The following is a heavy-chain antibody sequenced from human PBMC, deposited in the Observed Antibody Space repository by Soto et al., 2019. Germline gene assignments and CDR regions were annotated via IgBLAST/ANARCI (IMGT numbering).Heavy chain of an antibody. D-gene: IGHD3-22*01. CDR1: GYTFTSYD. CDR2: MNPNSGNT. CDR3: ASPGPRLYYYDSSGNAFDI. V-gene: IGHV1-8*01. J-gene: IGHJ3*02. Sequence: QVQLVQSGAEVKKPGASVKVSCKASGYTFTSYDINWVRQATGQGLEWMGWMNPNSGNTGYAQKFQGRVTMTRNTSISTAYMELSSLRSEDTAVYYCASPGPRLYYYDSSGNAFDIWGQGTMVTVSS.